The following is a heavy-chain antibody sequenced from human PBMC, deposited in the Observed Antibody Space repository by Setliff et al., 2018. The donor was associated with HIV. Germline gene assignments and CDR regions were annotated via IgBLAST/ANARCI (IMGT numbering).Heavy chain of an antibody. Sequence: ASVKVSCKASGYTFSDYDVAWVRQAPGQGLEWMGWISAYNGNTNYAQKLQGRVTMTTDTSTSTAYMELRSLRSDDTAVYYCAALGVAGSAPFDYWGQGTLVTVSS. D-gene: IGHD6-19*01. CDR2: ISAYNGNT. CDR3: AALGVAGSAPFDY. J-gene: IGHJ4*02. V-gene: IGHV1-18*01. CDR1: GYTFSDYD.